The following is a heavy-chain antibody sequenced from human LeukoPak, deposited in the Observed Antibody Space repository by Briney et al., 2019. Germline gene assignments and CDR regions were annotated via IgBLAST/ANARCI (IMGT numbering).Heavy chain of an antibody. CDR2: IYYSGST. D-gene: IGHD5-18*01. CDR3: ARGIQLWLNWFDP. V-gene: IGHV4-39*07. CDR1: GGPISSSSSY. J-gene: IGHJ5*02. Sequence: SETLSLTCTVSGGPISSSSSYWGWIRQPPGKGLEWSGSIYYSGSTYNNPSLKSRVTISVDTSKNQFSLKLSSVTAADTAVYYCARGIQLWLNWFDPWGQGTLVTVSS.